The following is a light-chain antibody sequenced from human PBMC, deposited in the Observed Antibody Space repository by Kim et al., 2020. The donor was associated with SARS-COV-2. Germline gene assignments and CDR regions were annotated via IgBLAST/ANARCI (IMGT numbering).Light chain of an antibody. Sequence: SVGDRVTITCRASQSVSSWLAWYQQKPGKAPKLLIYKASSLESGVPSRFSGSGSGTEFTLTISSLQPDDFATYYCQQYNSYSLWTFGQGTKVDIK. CDR2: KAS. CDR3: QQYNSYSLWT. CDR1: QSVSSW. V-gene: IGKV1-5*03. J-gene: IGKJ1*01.